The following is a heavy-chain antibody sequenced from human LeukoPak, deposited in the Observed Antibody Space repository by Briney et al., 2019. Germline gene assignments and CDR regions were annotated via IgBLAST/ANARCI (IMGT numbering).Heavy chain of an antibody. CDR1: GYSFTSYG. CDR3: AVYRRDSGYDWYGSGDAFDI. J-gene: IGHJ3*02. V-gene: IGHV1-18*04. CDR2: ICAYNGNT. Sequence: ASVTVSCKASGYSFTSYGISWVRLAPGPGLEGLGWICAYNGNTNNAQKLQGKVTMTTDTSTSTAYMELRSLRSDDTAVYYCAVYRRDSGYDWYGSGDAFDIWGQGTMVTVSS. D-gene: IGHD5-12*01.